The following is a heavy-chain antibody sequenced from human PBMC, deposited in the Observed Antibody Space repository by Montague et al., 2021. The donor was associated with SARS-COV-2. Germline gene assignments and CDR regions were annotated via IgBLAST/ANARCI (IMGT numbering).Heavy chain of an antibody. CDR3: ARHVSGSLTHFHH. V-gene: IGHV4-59*08. CDR1: GGSLSSYY. J-gene: IGHJ1*01. D-gene: IGHD1-26*01. CDR2: IYYSGST. Sequence: SETLSLTCTVSGGSLSSYYWSWIRQPPGKGLEWIGYIYYSGSTNYNPSLKSRVTIPVDTSKNQFSLNPSSVTAADTAVYYCARHVSGSLTHFHHWGQGSLVTVSS.